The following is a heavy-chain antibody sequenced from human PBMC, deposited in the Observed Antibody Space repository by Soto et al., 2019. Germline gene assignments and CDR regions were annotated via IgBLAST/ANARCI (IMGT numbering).Heavy chain of an antibody. J-gene: IGHJ4*02. CDR1: GFTFSSYA. D-gene: IGHD2-15*01. V-gene: IGHV3-23*01. Sequence: GGSLRLSCAASGFTFSSYAMSWVRQAPGKGLEWVSAISGSGGSTYYADSVKGRFTISRDNSKNTLYLQMNSLRAEDTAVYYCANGISRSYHPPPPDYWGQGTLVTVSS. CDR3: ANGISRSYHPPPPDY. CDR2: ISGSGGST.